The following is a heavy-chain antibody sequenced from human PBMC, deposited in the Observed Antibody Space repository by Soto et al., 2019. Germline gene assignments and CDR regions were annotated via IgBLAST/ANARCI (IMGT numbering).Heavy chain of an antibody. Sequence: QMQLVQSGAEVKKTGSSVTVSCKALGNTFTYRCLHWVRQAPGQALEWMGSITPVSGDVHSAQKFQGRVTITRDRSINTAYMQMSSLRSEDTAMYFCASGGAGSGPFTWELPDHWGQGTLVTVSS. V-gene: IGHV1-45*02. CDR3: ASGGAGSGPFTWELPDH. D-gene: IGHD1-26*01. CDR2: ITPVSGDV. J-gene: IGHJ4*02. CDR1: GNTFTYRC.